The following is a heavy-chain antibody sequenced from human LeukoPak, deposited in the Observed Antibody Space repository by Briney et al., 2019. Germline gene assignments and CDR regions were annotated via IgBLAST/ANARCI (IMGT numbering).Heavy chain of an antibody. J-gene: IGHJ5*02. CDR2: INHSGST. CDR1: GGSFSGYY. CDR3: AREAYDVLTSDWFDP. D-gene: IGHD3-9*01. V-gene: IGHV4-34*01. Sequence: SETLSLTCAVYGGSFSGYYWSWIRQPPGKGLEWIGEINHSGSTNYNPSLKSRVTISVDTSKNQFSLKLSSVTAADTAMYYCAREAYDVLTSDWFDPWGQGTLVTVSS.